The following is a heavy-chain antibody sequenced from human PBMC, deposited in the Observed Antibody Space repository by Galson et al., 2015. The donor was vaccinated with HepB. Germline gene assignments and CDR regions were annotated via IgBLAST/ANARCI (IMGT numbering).Heavy chain of an antibody. CDR2: TSCRSKWYS. J-gene: IGHJ4*02. CDR3: AGALEHSSGWDGVGY. V-gene: IGHV6-1*01. CDR1: GDSVSSNSAA. Sequence: CAISGDSVSSNSAAWNWIRQSPSRGLEWLGRTSCRSKWYSDYAVSVKSRITINPDTSKNQFSLQLNSVTPEDTAVYYCAGALEHSSGWDGVGYWGQGTLVTVSS. D-gene: IGHD6-19*01.